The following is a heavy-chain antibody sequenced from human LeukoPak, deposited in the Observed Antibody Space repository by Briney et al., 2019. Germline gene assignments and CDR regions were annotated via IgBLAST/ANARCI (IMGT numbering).Heavy chain of an antibody. V-gene: IGHV4-39*01. Sequence: SETLSLTCTVSGGSNSGSRHYWGWIRQPPEKGLEWIGTIFYSGTTYYNPSLKSRVTVSVDTSKNQFSLKLSSVTAADTAVYFCARLAGDYGANYFDYWGQGTLATVSS. CDR1: GGSNSGSRHY. CDR3: ARLAGDYGANYFDY. CDR2: IFYSGTT. D-gene: IGHD4-17*01. J-gene: IGHJ4*02.